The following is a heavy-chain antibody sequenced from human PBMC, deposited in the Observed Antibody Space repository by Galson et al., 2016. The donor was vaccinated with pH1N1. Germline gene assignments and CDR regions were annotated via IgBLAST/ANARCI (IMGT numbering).Heavy chain of an antibody. CDR2: ISISGDRI. CDR1: GPTFTGYA. CDR3: ATDGRTDVDSAIVIGDHFEY. V-gene: IGHV3-23*01. Sequence: SLRLSCATSGPTFTGYAMSWVRQAPGKGLEWVSTISISGDRIYYADSVKGRFTISRDKSKPTLYLQMNSLRGEDTALYYCATDGRTDVDSAIVIGDHFEYWAREPWSPSP. D-gene: IGHD5-18*01. J-gene: IGHJ4*02.